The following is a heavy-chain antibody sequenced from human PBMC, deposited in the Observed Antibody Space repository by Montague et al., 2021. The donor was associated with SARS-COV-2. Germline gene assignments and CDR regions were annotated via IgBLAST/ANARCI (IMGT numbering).Heavy chain of an antibody. CDR3: ARLRGRGYYFDY. J-gene: IGHJ4*02. V-gene: IGHV4-59*08. CDR1: GGSISTYY. D-gene: IGHD1-26*01. CDR2: IYYSGST. Sequence: SETLSLTCTVSGGSISTYYWSWIRQPPGKGLDWIGYIYYSGSTNYNPSLKSRVTISVGTSKNQFSLKLSSVTAADTAMYYCARLRGRGYYFDYWGQGTLVTVSS.